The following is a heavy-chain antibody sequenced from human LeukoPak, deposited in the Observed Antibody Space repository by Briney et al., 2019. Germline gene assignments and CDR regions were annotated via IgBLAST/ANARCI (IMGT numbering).Heavy chain of an antibody. CDR2: ISGSGGST. J-gene: IGHJ4*02. V-gene: IGHV3-23*01. Sequence: GGSLRLSCAASGFTFSSYAMSWVRQAPGKGLEWVSAISGSGGSTYYADSVKGRFTISRDNSKNTLYLQMNSLRAEYTAVYYCAKDLLLWFGELFFDYWGQGTLVTVSS. D-gene: IGHD3-10*01. CDR1: GFTFSSYA. CDR3: AKDLLLWFGELFFDY.